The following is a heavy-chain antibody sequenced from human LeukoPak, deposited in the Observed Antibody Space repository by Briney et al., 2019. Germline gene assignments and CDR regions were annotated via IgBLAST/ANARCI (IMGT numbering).Heavy chain of an antibody. J-gene: IGHJ4*02. D-gene: IGHD3-9*01. CDR3: AREIDILTGYSSDYFDY. V-gene: IGHV4-4*07. CDR1: GGSISSYY. Sequence: PSETLSLTCTVSGGSISSYYWSWIRQPAGKGLEWIGRIYTSGSTNYNPSLKSRVTMSVDTSKNQFSLKLSSVTAADTAVYYCAREIDILTGYSSDYFDYWGQGTLVTVSS. CDR2: IYTSGST.